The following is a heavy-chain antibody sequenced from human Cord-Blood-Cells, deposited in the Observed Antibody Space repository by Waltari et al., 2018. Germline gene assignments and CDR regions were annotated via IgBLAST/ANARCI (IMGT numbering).Heavy chain of an antibody. CDR3: AKDYYGSGSLLDY. CDR2: ISYDGSNK. Sequence: QVQLVESGGGVVQPGRHLRLSCPASGFTFSSYGMHWVRPAPGKGLEWVAVISYDGSNKYYADSVKGRFTISRDNSKNTLYLQMNSLRAEDTAVYYCAKDYYGSGSLLDYGGQGTLVTVSS. V-gene: IGHV3-30*18. J-gene: IGHJ4*02. D-gene: IGHD3-10*01. CDR1: GFTFSSYG.